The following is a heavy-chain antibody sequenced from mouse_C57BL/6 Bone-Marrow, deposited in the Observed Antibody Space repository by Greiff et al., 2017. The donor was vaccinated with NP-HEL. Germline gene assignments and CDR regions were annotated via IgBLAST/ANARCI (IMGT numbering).Heavy chain of an antibody. CDR3: ASPLLFSFAY. CDR1: GFTFSSYG. J-gene: IGHJ3*01. Sequence: EVQVVESGGDLVKPGGSLKLSCAASGFTFSSYGMSWVRQTPDKRLEWVATISSGGSYTYYPDSVKGRFTISRDNAKNTLYLQMSSLKSEDTAMYYCASPLLFSFAYWGQGTLVTVSA. V-gene: IGHV5-6*01. CDR2: ISSGGSYT. D-gene: IGHD1-1*02.